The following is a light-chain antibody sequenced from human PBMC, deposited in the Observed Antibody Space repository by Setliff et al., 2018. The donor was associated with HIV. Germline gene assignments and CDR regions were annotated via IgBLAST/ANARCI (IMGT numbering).Light chain of an antibody. CDR2: GAS. J-gene: IGKJ2*01. V-gene: IGKV3-20*01. Sequence: EIVLTQSPGTLSLSPGERATLSCRASQGISSSYLSWFQHKPGQAPRLLIYGASSRAVGIPDRFIGSGSGTDFTLTISRLELQDFAVYFCQHYGNSPLFTFGQGTKVDIK. CDR1: QGISSSY. CDR3: QHYGNSPLFT.